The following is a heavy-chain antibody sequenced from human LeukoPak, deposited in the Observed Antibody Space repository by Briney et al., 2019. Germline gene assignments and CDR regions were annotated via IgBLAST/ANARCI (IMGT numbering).Heavy chain of an antibody. CDR1: GFTFSSYS. J-gene: IGHJ4*02. D-gene: IGHD6-13*01. Sequence: GGSLRLSCAASGFTFSSYSMNWVRQAPGKGLEWVSSISSSSSYIYYADSVKGRFTISRDNAKNSLYLQMNSLRAEDTAVYYCARDLGSSWSGLGYWGQGTLVTVSS. V-gene: IGHV3-21*01. CDR2: ISSSSSYI. CDR3: ARDLGSSWSGLGY.